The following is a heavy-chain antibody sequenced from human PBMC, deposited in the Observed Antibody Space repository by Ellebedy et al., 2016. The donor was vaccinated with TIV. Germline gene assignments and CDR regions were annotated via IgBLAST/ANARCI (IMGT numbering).Heavy chain of an antibody. J-gene: IGHJ4*02. D-gene: IGHD3-22*01. CDR1: GCSVSRGSYY. V-gene: IGHV4-61*01. CDR3: ARSDSSGYYYVYPVLFDD. Sequence: SETLSLXXTVSGCSVSRGSYYWSWIRQPPGKGLEWIGYIYYSGSTNYNPSLKSRVTISVDTSKNQFSLKLSSVTAADTAVYYCARSDSSGYYYVYPVLFDDWGQGTLVTVSS. CDR2: IYYSGST.